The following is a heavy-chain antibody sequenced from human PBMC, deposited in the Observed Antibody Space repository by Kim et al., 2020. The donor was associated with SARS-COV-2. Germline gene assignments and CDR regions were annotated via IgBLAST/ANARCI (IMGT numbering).Heavy chain of an antibody. J-gene: IGHJ1*01. V-gene: IGHV4-4*02. Sequence: SETLSLTCAVSGGSLSSRNWWTWVRQSPEKGLEWIGEVYHSGSTNYNPSLKSRVIISVDKFKNEFSLYLRSVTAADTALYYCASLGYCGDDHCHATKWG. CDR3: ASLGYCGDDHCHATK. D-gene: IGHD2-21*01. CDR1: GGSLSSRNW. CDR2: VYHSGST.